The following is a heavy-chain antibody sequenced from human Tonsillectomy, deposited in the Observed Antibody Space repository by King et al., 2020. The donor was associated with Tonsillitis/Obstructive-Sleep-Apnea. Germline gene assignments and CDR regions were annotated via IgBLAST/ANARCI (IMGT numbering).Heavy chain of an antibody. V-gene: IGHV5-51*01. CDR1: GYSFSEYW. CDR3: ARRRDVVVPAAIAGWFDP. D-gene: IGHD2-2*02. CDR2: IYPDDSDT. J-gene: IGHJ5*02. Sequence: VQLVESGAEVKKPGESLKISCKGSGYSFSEYWIAWVRQMPGKGLEWMGIIYPDDSDTRYSPSFQGQVTMSVDKSISTAYLQWSSLKASDTAIYSCARRRDVVVPAAIAGWFDPWGQGTLVTVSS.